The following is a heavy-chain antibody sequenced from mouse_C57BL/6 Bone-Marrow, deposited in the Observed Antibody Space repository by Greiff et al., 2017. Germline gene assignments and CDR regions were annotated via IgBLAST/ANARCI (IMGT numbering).Heavy chain of an antibody. V-gene: IGHV5-17*01. J-gene: IGHJ2*01. CDR3: ATNWDGPHNVDY. Sequence: EVMLVESGGGLVKPGGSLKLSCAASGFTFSDYGMHWVRQAPEKGLEWVAYISSGSSTIYYADTVKGRFTISRDNAKNTLFLQMTSLRSEDTAMYYGATNWDGPHNVDYWGQGTTLTVSS. CDR1: GFTFSDYG. CDR2: ISSGSSTI. D-gene: IGHD4-1*01.